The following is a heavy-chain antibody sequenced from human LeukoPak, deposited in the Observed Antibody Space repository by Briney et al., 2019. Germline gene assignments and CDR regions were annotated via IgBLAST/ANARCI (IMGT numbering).Heavy chain of an antibody. CDR3: AKDHSVSYLFPFDY. CDR2: ISGSGGRT. J-gene: IGHJ4*02. CDR1: NYSISTDY. Sequence: ETLSLTCTVSNYSISTDYYWGWIRQPPGKGLEWVSTISGSGGRTYYADSVKGRFTISRDNSKNTLYLQMNSLRAEDTAVYYCAKDHSVSYLFPFDYWGQGTLVTVSS. D-gene: IGHD1-26*01. V-gene: IGHV3-23*01.